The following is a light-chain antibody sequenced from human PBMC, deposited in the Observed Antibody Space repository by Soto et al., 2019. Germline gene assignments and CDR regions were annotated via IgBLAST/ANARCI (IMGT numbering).Light chain of an antibody. Sequence: IVLTQSPGTLSLSPGERATLSCRASQSVSSSYLAWYEQKPGQAPRLLIYGASSRATGIADRFRGNGSGTDFMLTISRMEPEDFAVYCCQQYCSSPLTGGEGTLLEIK. J-gene: IGKJ5*01. CDR3: QQYCSSPLT. V-gene: IGKV3-20*01. CDR1: QSVSSSY. CDR2: GAS.